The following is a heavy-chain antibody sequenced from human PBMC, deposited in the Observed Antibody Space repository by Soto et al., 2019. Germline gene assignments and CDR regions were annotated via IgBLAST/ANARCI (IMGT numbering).Heavy chain of an antibody. CDR2: VSYDGSDK. Sequence: QVQLVESGGDVVQPGRSLRLSCVASGFTFSSYNMHWVRQAPGKGLEWVAFVSYDGSDKKYVDSVNGRFTISRDNSKNTLXLXXXSLXXXXTXXYYXXXDXXXXXXXXXFXXWGQGTMVIVSS. CDR3: XXDXXXXXXXXXFXX. V-gene: IGHV3-30*03. CDR1: GFTFSSYN. J-gene: IGHJ4*02.